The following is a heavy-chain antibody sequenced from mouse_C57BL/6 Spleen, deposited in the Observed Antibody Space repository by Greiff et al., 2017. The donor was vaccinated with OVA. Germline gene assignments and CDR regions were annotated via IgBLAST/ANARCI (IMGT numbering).Heavy chain of an antibody. Sequence: VQLKESGPGLVAPSQSLSITCTVSGFSLTSYAISWVRQPPGKGLEWLGVIWTGGGTNYNSALKSRLSISQDNSKSQVFLKMNSLQTDDTARYYWTRNYYGSSYEYYFDYWGQGTTLTVSS. J-gene: IGHJ2*01. V-gene: IGHV2-9-1*01. CDR2: IWTGGGT. CDR3: TRNYYGSSYEYYFDY. CDR1: GFSLTSYA. D-gene: IGHD1-1*01.